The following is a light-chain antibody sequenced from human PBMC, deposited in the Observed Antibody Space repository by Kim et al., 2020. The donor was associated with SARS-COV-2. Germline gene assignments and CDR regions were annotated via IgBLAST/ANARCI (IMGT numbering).Light chain of an antibody. CDR2: TAA. V-gene: IGKV1-39*01. Sequence: ASVGDSVTISCLASQTISNYLDWYQQKPGKAPKLLIFTAATLQSGVPSRFSGRASETHFTLTITGLQPEDFATYYCQQSYVTPRTFGQGTKVDIK. CDR1: QTISNY. J-gene: IGKJ1*01. CDR3: QQSYVTPRT.